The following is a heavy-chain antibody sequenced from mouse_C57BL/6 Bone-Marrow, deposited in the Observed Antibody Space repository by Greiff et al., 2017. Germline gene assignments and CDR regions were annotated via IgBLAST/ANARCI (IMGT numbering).Heavy chain of an antibody. D-gene: IGHD2-5*01. Sequence: VQLKESGPVLVKPGASVKMSCKASGYTFTDYYMNWVKQSHGKSLEWIGVINPYNGGTSSNQKFKGKATLTVDKSSSTAYMELNSLTSEDSAVYYCSSYSNSWYFDVWGTGTTVTVSS. CDR2: INPYNGGT. V-gene: IGHV1-19*01. CDR1: GYTFTDYY. CDR3: SSYSNSWYFDV. J-gene: IGHJ1*03.